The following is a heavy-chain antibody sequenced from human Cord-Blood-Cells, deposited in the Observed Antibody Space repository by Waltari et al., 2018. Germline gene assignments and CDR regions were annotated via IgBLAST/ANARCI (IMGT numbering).Heavy chain of an antibody. CDR1: GGTFSSYA. V-gene: IGHV1-69*19. J-gene: IGHJ4*02. CDR2: IIAIFGTA. Sequence: QVQLVQSGAEVKKPGSSVKVSCKASGGTFSSYAISWVRQAPGQGLEWMGGIIAIFGTANDAQKFQGRVTITADESTSTAYMEGSSRGSEGKAVYYCAGVQERPYSGYASKGFDYWGQGTLVTVSS. D-gene: IGHD5-12*01. CDR3: AGVQERPYSGYASKGFDY.